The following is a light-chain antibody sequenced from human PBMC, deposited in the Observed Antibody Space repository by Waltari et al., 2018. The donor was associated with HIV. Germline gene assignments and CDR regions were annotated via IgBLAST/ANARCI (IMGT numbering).Light chain of an antibody. Sequence: QSALTQPASVSGSPGQSIPISCPGTRSNVGSCYLVSWYQQHPGEAPKLIIYEVTKRPSGVSNRFSGSKSGNTASLTISGLQAEDEADYYCCSCPRSGIRYVFGTGTKVTVL. V-gene: IGLV2-23*02. CDR3: CSCPRSGIRYV. CDR1: RSNVGSCYL. J-gene: IGLJ1*01. CDR2: EVT.